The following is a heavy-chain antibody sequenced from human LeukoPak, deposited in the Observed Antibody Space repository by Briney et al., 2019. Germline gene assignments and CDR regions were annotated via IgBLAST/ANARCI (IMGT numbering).Heavy chain of an antibody. CDR1: GITFSSYA. CDR2: INLNGDET. V-gene: IGHV3-23*01. Sequence: QPGGSLRLSCAASGITFSSYAMTWVRQAPGKGLEWVSTINLNGDETHYADSVKGRFTISRDNSKSTLALRMSSLRVEDTAVYYCASILYGSGSYYFVYWGQGTLVTVSS. D-gene: IGHD3-10*01. J-gene: IGHJ4*02. CDR3: ASILYGSGSYYFVY.